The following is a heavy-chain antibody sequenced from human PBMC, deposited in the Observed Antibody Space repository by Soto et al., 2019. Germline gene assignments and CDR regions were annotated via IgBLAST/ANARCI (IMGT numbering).Heavy chain of an antibody. CDR3: ARVELTGDRWGYYFDY. J-gene: IGHJ4*02. V-gene: IGHV4-39*07. D-gene: IGHD7-27*01. CDR2: IYYSGST. Sequence: SETLSLTCTVSGGSISSSSYYWGWIRQPPGKGLEWIGSIYYSGSTYYNPSLKSRVTISVDTSKNQFSLKLSSVTAADTAVYYCARVELTGDRWGYYFDYWGQGTLVTVSS. CDR1: GGSISSSSYY.